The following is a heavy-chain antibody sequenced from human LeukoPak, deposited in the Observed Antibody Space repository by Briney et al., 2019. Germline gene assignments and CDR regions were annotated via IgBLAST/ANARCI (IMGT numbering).Heavy chain of an antibody. CDR2: ISGSGIST. D-gene: IGHD5-12*01. CDR1: GFTFSSYA. J-gene: IGHJ4*02. V-gene: IGHV3-23*01. CDR3: ARDVSGLHDY. Sequence: GGSLRLSCAASGFTFSSYAMSWVRQAPGKGLEWVSDISGSGISTYYADSVKGRFTISRDNSKNTLYLQMNSLRAEDTAVYYCARDVSGLHDYWGQGTLVTVSS.